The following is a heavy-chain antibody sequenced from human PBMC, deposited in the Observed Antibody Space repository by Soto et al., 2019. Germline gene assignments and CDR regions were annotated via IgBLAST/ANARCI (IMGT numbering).Heavy chain of an antibody. J-gene: IGHJ4*02. D-gene: IGHD1-26*01. CDR3: ARGGGYQNY. CDR2: ISSSSSTI. Sequence: EVQLVESGGGLVQTGGSLRLSCAASGFTFSSYSMNGVRQAPGTGLEWVSYISSSSSTIYYAASVNGRFTSSRDQAKNSLYLLMNRLSGADKDVWYCARGGGYQNYWGQGTLVTVSS. V-gene: IGHV3-48*01. CDR1: GFTFSSYS.